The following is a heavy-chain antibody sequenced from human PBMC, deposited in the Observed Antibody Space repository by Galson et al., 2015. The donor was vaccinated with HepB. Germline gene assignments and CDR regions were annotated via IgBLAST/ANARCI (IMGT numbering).Heavy chain of an antibody. D-gene: IGHD1-14*01. Sequence: SETLSLTCTISDGSISNHYWTWIQQPPGKGLELIGYIYYSGITNYNPSLKSRGTISLDTSKNQVYLKLRSVTAADTALYFCARRTPRGMDVWCQGTPVTVSS. CDR2: IYYSGIT. CDR1: DGSISNHY. V-gene: IGHV4-59*03. J-gene: IGHJ6*02. CDR3: ARRTPRGMDV.